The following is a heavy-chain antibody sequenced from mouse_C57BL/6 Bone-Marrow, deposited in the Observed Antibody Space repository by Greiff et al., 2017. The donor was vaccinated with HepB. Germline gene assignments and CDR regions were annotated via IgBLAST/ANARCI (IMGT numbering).Heavy chain of an antibody. J-gene: IGHJ3*01. V-gene: IGHV1-64*01. CDR2: IHPNSGST. CDR3: ARRAIYYGNSWFAY. Sequence: QLQQPGAELVKPGASVKLSCKASGYTFTSYWMHWVKQRPGQGLEWIGMIHPNSGSTNYNEKFKSKATLTVDKSSSTAYMQLSSLTSEDSAVYYCARRAIYYGNSWFAYWGQGTLVTVSA. D-gene: IGHD2-1*01. CDR1: GYTFTSYW.